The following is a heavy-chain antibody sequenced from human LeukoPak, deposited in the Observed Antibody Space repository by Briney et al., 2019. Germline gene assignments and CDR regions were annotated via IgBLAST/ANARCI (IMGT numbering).Heavy chain of an antibody. J-gene: IGHJ4*02. CDR1: GFTFSSYW. Sequence: GGPLRLSCAASGFTFSSYWVHWVRQAPGKGLVWVSRINSDGSSTSYADSVKGRFTISRDNAKNTLYLQMNSLRAEDTAVYYCARDPAAWGGRDYWGQGTLVTVSS. CDR2: INSDGSST. V-gene: IGHV3-74*01. D-gene: IGHD3-10*01. CDR3: ARDPAAWGGRDY.